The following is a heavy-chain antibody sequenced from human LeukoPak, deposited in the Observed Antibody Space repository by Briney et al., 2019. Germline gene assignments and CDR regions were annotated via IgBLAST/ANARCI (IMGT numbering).Heavy chain of an antibody. CDR3: ARQSSGSSFDY. CDR2: IYSGGST. D-gene: IGHD1-26*01. Sequence: PGGSLRLSCAAAGVTVSSDYMSWVRQAPGKGLEWGSIIYSGGSTYYADSVKGRFTISRDNSKNTLYLQMNSLRAEDTAVYYCARQSSGSSFDYWGQGTLVTVSS. CDR1: GVTVSSDY. V-gene: IGHV3-66*04. J-gene: IGHJ4*02.